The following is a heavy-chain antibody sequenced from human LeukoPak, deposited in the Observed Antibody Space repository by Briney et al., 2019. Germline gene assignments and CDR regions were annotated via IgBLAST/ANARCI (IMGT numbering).Heavy chain of an antibody. J-gene: IGHJ4*02. V-gene: IGHV3-23*01. CDR2: I. CDR3: TKTTTGYSSGQYPGWPADH. Sequence: GGSLILSCTASGFTFNNYAMYWVRQAPRKGLEWVAGIKGRFTISRDNSKNTVYLQMDSLRGEDTALYYCTKTTTGYSSGQYPGWPADHWGQGALVTVSS. CDR1: GFTFNNYA. D-gene: IGHD3-22*01.